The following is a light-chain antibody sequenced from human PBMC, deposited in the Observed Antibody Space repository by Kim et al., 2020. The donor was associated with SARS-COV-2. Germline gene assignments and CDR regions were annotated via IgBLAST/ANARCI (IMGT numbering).Light chain of an antibody. Sequence: QAVVTQEPSLTVSPGGTVTLTCASSTGAVTSDYYANWFQQKPGQAPRALIYNTRNKLSWTPARFSGSLLGGKAALTLSGVQPEDEAEYYCLLFYGGVRVFGGGTKLTVL. J-gene: IGLJ3*02. V-gene: IGLV7-43*01. CDR3: LLFYGGVRV. CDR1: TGAVTSDYY. CDR2: NTR.